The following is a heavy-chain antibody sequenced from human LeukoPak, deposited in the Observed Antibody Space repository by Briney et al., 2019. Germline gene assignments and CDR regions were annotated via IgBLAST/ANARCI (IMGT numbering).Heavy chain of an antibody. Sequence: SETLSLTCTVSGGSISSYYWSWIRQPPGKGLEWIGYIYYSGSTNYNPSLKSRVTISVDTSKNRFSLKLSSVTAADTAVYYCARDHSGYCSSTSCGFDPWGQGTLVTVSS. CDR2: IYYSGST. CDR3: ARDHSGYCSSTSCGFDP. V-gene: IGHV4-59*01. D-gene: IGHD2-2*01. J-gene: IGHJ5*02. CDR1: GGSISSYY.